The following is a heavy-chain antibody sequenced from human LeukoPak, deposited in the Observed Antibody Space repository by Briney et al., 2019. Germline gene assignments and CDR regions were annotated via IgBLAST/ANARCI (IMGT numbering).Heavy chain of an antibody. D-gene: IGHD4-17*01. J-gene: IGHJ2*01. CDR1: GGTFSSYA. Sequence: GASVKVSCKASGGTFSSYAISWVRQAPGQGLEWMGGIIPIFGTANYAQKFQGRVTMTRDTSTSTVYMELSSLRSEDTAVYYCARVTLRSPPWYFDLWGRGTLVTVSS. CDR2: IIPIFGTA. CDR3: ARVTLRSPPWYFDL. V-gene: IGHV1-69*05.